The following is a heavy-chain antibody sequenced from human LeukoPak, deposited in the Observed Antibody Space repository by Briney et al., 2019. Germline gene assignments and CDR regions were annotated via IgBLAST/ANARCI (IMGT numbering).Heavy chain of an antibody. D-gene: IGHD6-19*01. CDR2: ISSSGSTI. V-gene: IGHV3-11*01. CDR1: GFTFSDYY. Sequence: GGSLRLSCAASGFTFSDYYMSWIRQAPGKGLEWVSYISSSGSTIYYADSVKGRFTISRDNAKNSLYLQMNSLRAGDTAVYYCAREGVDSSGWYAIDYWGQGTLVTVSS. CDR3: AREGVDSSGWYAIDY. J-gene: IGHJ4*02.